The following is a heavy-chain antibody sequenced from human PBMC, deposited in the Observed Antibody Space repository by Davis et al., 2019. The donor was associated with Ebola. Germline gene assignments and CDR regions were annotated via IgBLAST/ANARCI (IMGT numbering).Heavy chain of an antibody. CDR2: IFYTGST. J-gene: IGHJ4*02. CDR3: ARGSSGGYGNFDY. Sequence: PSETLSLTCTVSGGSISSYYWSWIRQPPGKGLEWIGYIFYTGSTNYNPFLKSRVTISVDMTKRQFSLKVSSVTAADTAVYYCARGSSGGYGNFDYWGQGTLVSVSS. V-gene: IGHV4-59*01. D-gene: IGHD5-18*01. CDR1: GGSISSYY.